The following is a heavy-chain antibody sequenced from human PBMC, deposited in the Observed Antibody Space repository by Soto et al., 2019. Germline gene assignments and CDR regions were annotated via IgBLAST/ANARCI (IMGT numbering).Heavy chain of an antibody. CDR2: IIPIFGTG. CDR1: GGTLGIPA. J-gene: IGHJ5*02. D-gene: IGHD6-13*01. CDR3: ARVDSSSWYINWFDP. V-gene: IGHV1-69*13. Sequence: LVTVSCMGCGGTLGIPAISCVRQAPGQGLEWMGGIIPIFGTGNYAQQFQGSVTITEDESTSKPCLELSSLRSEYTAVYYCARVDSSSWYINWFDPWGQGTLVTVSS.